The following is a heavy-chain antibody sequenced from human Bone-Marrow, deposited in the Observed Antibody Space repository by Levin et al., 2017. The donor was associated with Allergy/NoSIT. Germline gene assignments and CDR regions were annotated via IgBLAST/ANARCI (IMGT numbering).Heavy chain of an antibody. Sequence: SETLSLTCTVSGGSISSSSYYWGWIRQPPGKGLEWIGSIYYSGSTYYNPSLKSRVTISVDTSKNQFSLKLSSVTAADTAVYYCARQYVGVNWFDPWGQGTLVTVSS. CDR2: IYYSGST. CDR1: GGSISSSSYY. CDR3: ARQYVGVNWFDP. D-gene: IGHD2-8*01. J-gene: IGHJ5*02. V-gene: IGHV4-39*01.